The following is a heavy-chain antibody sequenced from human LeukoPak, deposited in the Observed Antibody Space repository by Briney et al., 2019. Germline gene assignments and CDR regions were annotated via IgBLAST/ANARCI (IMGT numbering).Heavy chain of an antibody. V-gene: IGHV1-69*05. CDR2: IIPIFGTA. CDR3: ATGDTAMVETYYFDY. D-gene: IGHD5-18*01. J-gene: IGHJ4*02. Sequence: SVKVSCKASGGTFSSYAISWVRQAPGQGLEWMGGIIPIFGTANYAQKFQGRVTITTDESTSTAYMELSSLRSEDTAVYYCATGDTAMVETYYFDYWGQGTLVTVSS. CDR1: GGTFSSYA.